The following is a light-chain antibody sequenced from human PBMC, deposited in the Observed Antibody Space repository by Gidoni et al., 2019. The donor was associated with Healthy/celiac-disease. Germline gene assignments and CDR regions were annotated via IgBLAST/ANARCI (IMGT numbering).Light chain of an antibody. V-gene: IGKV3-11*01. CDR2: DAS. CDR3: QQRSNWPPYT. Sequence: EIVLTQSPAILSLSPGDRATLSCRASQSVSSYLSWYQQKPGQAPRLLIYDASNRATGIPARFSGSGSGTDFTLTISSLEPEDFAVYYCQQRSNWPPYTFGKGTKLEIK. J-gene: IGKJ2*01. CDR1: QSVSSY.